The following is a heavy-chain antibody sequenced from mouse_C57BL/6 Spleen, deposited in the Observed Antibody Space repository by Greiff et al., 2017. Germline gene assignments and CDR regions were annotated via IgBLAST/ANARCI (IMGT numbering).Heavy chain of an antibody. CDR1: GYTFTDYN. Sequence: VQLQQSGPELVKPAASVKMSCKASGYTFTDYNMHWVKQSHGKSLEWIGYINPNNGGTSYNQKFKGKATLTVTTSSSTAYMELRSLTSEDSAVYYCASGDGYPWFAYWGQGTLVTVSA. V-gene: IGHV1-22*01. CDR3: ASGDGYPWFAY. CDR2: INPNNGGT. J-gene: IGHJ3*01. D-gene: IGHD2-3*01.